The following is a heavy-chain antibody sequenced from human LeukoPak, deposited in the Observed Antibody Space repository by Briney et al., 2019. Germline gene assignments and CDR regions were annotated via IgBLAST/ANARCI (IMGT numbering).Heavy chain of an antibody. CDR1: GFTFSSYA. J-gene: IGHJ4*02. CDR3: AKDLGDSGPTPDSDY. V-gene: IGHV3-64*01. Sequence: PGGSLRLSCAASGFTFSSYAMHWVRQAPGKGLEYVSAISSNGGSTYYANSVKGRFTISRDNSKNTLYLQMNSLRAEDTSVYYCAKDLGDSGPTPDSDYWGQGTLVTVSS. CDR2: ISSNGGST. D-gene: IGHD1-26*01.